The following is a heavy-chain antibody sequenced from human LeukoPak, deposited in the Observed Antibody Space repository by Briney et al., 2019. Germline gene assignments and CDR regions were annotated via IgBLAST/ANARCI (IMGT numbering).Heavy chain of an antibody. Sequence: PGGSLRLSCAASGCSVSSYYMSWIRQAPGKGLEWVAVLYRGGDTYYADSVKGRITISRDNSKNTLYLQMNSLRAEDTAVYYCARDSYTDSEGVRWFEPWGQGTLVTVSS. CDR2: LYRGGDT. D-gene: IGHD2-2*02. CDR3: ARDSYTDSEGVRWFEP. V-gene: IGHV3-66*01. CDR1: GCSVSSYY. J-gene: IGHJ5*02.